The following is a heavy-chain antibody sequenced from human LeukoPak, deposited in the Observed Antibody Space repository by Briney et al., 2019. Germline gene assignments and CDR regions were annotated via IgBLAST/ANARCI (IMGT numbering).Heavy chain of an antibody. CDR1: GFIFTNYA. J-gene: IGHJ4*02. CDR3: FREGGD. V-gene: IGHV3-74*01. CDR2: INIDERIT. D-gene: IGHD3-10*01. Sequence: PGGSLRLSCAASGFIFTNYAMSWVRQAPGKGLVWVSYINIDERITGYADSVKGRFTISRDNAKNTLYLQMNSLRAEDTAIYYCFREGGDWGQGTLVTVSS.